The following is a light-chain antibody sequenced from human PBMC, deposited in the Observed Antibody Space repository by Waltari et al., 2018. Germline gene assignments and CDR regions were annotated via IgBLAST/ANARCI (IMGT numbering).Light chain of an antibody. CDR3: QQYSKWPPHT. CDR1: QSVSSN. J-gene: IGKJ2*01. V-gene: IGKV3-15*01. Sequence: ETVMTQFPATLSVSPGETATLSWRASQSVSSNLAWYQQKPGQAPRLLIYGASTRATGIPARFSGSGSGTDFTLTISSLQSEDFAVYYCQQYSKWPPHTFGQGTKLEL. CDR2: GAS.